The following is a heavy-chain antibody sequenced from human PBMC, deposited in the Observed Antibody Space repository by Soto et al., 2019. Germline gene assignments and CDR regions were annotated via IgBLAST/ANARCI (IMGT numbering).Heavy chain of an antibody. CDR1: GFTFSSYA. CDR3: AKGLAYCGGDCYPAEYLQH. J-gene: IGHJ1*01. V-gene: IGHV3-23*01. D-gene: IGHD2-21*01. CDR2: ISGSGGST. Sequence: GGSLRLSCAASGFTFSSYAMSWVRQAPGKGLEWVSAISGSGGSTYYADSVKGRFTISRDNSKNTLYLQMNSLRAEDTAVYYCAKGLAYCGGDCYPAEYLQHWGQGTLVTVSS.